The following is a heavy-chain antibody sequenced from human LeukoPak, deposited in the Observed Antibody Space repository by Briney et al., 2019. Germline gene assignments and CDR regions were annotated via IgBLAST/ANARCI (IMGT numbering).Heavy chain of an antibody. V-gene: IGHV3-48*03. D-gene: IGHD3-10*02. CDR2: ISSSGSTI. CDR1: GLMFSKYA. CDR3: AELGITMIGGV. Sequence: GGSLRLSCEASGLMFSKYAMNWVRQAPGKGLEWVSYISSSGSTIYYADSVKGRFTISRDNAKNSLYLQMNSLRAEDTAVYYCAELGITMIGGVWGKGTTVTISS. J-gene: IGHJ6*04.